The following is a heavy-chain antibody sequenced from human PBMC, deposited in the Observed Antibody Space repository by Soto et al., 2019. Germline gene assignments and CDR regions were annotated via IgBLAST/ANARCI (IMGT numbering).Heavy chain of an antibody. Sequence: ASVKVSCKASGYTFTGYYMHWVRQAPGQGLEWMGWINPNSGGTNYAQKFQGWVTMTRDTSISTAYMELSRLRSDDTAVYYCARDGVVAARPTGGGYYYGMDVWSQGTTVTVSS. CDR1: GYTFTGYY. CDR2: INPNSGGT. D-gene: IGHD6-6*01. J-gene: IGHJ6*02. CDR3: ARDGVVAARPTGGGYYYGMDV. V-gene: IGHV1-2*04.